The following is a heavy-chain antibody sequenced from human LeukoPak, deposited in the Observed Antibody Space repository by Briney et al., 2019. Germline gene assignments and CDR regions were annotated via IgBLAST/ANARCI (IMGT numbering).Heavy chain of an antibody. CDR1: GFTVSSNY. CDR3: ARVWPSDYYDSRGTGFYAFDI. Sequence: GGSLRLSCAASGFTVSSNYMSWVRQAPGKGLEWVSVIYSGGSTYYADSVKGRFTISRDNSKNTLYLQMNSLRAEDTAVYYCARVWPSDYYDSRGTGFYAFDIWGQGTMVTVSS. CDR2: IYSGGST. D-gene: IGHD3-22*01. J-gene: IGHJ3*02. V-gene: IGHV3-66*01.